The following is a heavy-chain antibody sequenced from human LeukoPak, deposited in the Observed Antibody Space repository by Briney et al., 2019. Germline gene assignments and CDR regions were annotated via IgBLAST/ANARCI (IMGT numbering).Heavy chain of an antibody. CDR3: ASISHTYSEDSSGYYTFDN. CDR2: FDPEDGEI. J-gene: IGHJ4*02. Sequence: GASVKVSCKVSGSTLSDLFMHWVRQAPGKGPEWMGGFDPEDGEITYAQKFQGRVTMTDDTSTDTAYMEMSSLRSEDTAVYYCASISHTYSEDSSGYYTFDNWGQGTLVTVSS. V-gene: IGHV1-24*01. CDR1: GSTLSDLF. D-gene: IGHD3-22*01.